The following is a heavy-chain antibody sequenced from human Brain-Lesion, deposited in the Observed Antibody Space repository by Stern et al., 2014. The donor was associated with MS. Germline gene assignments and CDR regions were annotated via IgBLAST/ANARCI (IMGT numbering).Heavy chain of an antibody. D-gene: IGHD3-3*01. V-gene: IGHV4-31*03. CDR1: GGAVSSGDRY. J-gene: IGHJ4*02. CDR3: ARVTEFLRFFYPDY. Sequence: VQLVESGPGLVKPSQTLSLTCTVSGGAVSSGDRYWSWIRQNPEKGLEWIGYISYSGNTYYNPSLESRVTISMDRSKNQFSLKLRSVTAADTAVYYCARVTEFLRFFYPDYWGQGIRVTVSS. CDR2: ISYSGNT.